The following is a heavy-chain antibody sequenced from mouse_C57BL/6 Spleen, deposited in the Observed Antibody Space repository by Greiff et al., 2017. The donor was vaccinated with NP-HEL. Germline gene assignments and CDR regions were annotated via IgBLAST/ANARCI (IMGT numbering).Heavy chain of an antibody. D-gene: IGHD1-2*01. J-gene: IGHJ4*01. CDR3: ARSGVTTALMDY. Sequence: VQLQQSGPELVKPGASVKISCKASGYSFTGYYMNWVKQSPEKSLEWIGEINPSTGGTTYNQKFKAKATLTVDKSSSTAYMQLKSLTSEDSAVYYCARSGVTTALMDYWGQGTSVTVSS. CDR2: INPSTGGT. CDR1: GYSFTGYY. V-gene: IGHV1-42*01.